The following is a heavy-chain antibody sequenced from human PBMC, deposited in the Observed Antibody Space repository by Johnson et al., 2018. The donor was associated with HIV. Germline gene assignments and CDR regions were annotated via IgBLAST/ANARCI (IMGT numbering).Heavy chain of an antibody. CDR2: ISGSGGST. Sequence: MLLVESGGGVVQPGRSLRLSCAASGFTFSSYAMSWVRQAPGKGLEWVSAISGSGGSTYYADSVKGRFTISRDNSKNTLYLQMNSLRAEDTAVYYCAKAIGGHDAFDIWGQGTMVTVSS. D-gene: IGHD3-16*01. V-gene: IGHV3-23*04. CDR1: GFTFSSYA. J-gene: IGHJ3*02. CDR3: AKAIGGHDAFDI.